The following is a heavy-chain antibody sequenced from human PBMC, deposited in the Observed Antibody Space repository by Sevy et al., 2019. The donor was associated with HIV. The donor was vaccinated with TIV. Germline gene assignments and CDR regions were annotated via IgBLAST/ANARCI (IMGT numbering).Heavy chain of an antibody. Sequence: SETLSLTCSVSGRSIVSSSYYWNWIRQPPGKGLEWIGSIYYNGHTYYNPSLKSRLTISIDTSKNQFYLTLSSVTAADTSIYYCARSAAGHEYYYGLDVWGQGATVTDSS. CDR1: GRSIVSSSYY. CDR3: ARSAAGHEYYYGLDV. J-gene: IGHJ6*02. D-gene: IGHD6-13*01. V-gene: IGHV4-39*01. CDR2: IYYNGHT.